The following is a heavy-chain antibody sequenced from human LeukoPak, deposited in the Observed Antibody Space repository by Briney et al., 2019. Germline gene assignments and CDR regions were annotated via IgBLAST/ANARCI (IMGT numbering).Heavy chain of an antibody. J-gene: IGHJ4*02. D-gene: IGHD1-26*01. CDR2: ISYDGSNK. V-gene: IGHV3-30*03. CDR3: AREPGRIVGADLGHFDY. CDR1: GFTFSSYG. Sequence: GGSLRLSCAASGFTFSSYGMHWVRQAPGKGLEWVAVISYDGSNKYYADSVKGRFTISRDNSKNTLYLQMNSLRAEDTAVYYCAREPGRIVGADLGHFDYWGQGTLVTVSS.